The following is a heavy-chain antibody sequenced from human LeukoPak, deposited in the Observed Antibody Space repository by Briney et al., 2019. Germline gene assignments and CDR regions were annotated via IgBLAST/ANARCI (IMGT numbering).Heavy chain of an antibody. CDR1: GYTFTSYY. CDR2: INPSGGST. D-gene: IGHD2-15*01. J-gene: IGHJ3*02. V-gene: IGHV1-46*01. CDR3: ARDPSVVVVTAESTTDAFDI. Sequence: ASVKVSCKASGYTFTSYYMHWLRQAPGQGLEWMGIINPSGGSTSYAQKFQGRVTMTRDTSTSTVYMELSSLRSEDTAVYYCARDPSVVVVTAESTTDAFDIWGQGTMVTVSS.